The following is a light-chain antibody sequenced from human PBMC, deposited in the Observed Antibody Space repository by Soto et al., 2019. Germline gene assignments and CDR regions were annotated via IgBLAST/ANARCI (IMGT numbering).Light chain of an antibody. CDR2: YDS. CDR1: NIGSKS. V-gene: IGLV3-21*04. Sequence: LTQPPSVSVAPGKTARITCGGNNIGSKSVHWYQQKPGQAPVLVIYYDSDRPSGIPERFSGSNSGNTATLTISRVEAGDEADYYCQVWDSSSDHLVVFGGGTKLTVL. CDR3: QVWDSSSDHLVV. J-gene: IGLJ2*01.